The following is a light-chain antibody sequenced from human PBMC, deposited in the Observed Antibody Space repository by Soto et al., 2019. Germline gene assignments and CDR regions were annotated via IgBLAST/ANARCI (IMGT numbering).Light chain of an antibody. CDR2: GAS. J-gene: IGKJ1*01. CDR1: QSVSTNY. V-gene: IGKV3-20*01. CDR3: QQYGSSPPT. Sequence: EIVLTQSPGTLSLSPGERATLSCRASQSVSTNYLAWYQRKPGQAPRLLIYGASSRATGIPDRFSGSGSGPDFTLPITRLEPEDFAVYYGQQYGSSPPTFGHGTKVEIK.